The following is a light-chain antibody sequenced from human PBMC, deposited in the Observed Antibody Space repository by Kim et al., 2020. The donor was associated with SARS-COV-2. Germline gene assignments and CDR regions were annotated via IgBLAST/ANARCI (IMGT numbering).Light chain of an antibody. CDR1: RDISNY. V-gene: IGKV1-33*01. CDR2: DAS. CDR3: QQYDNVPYS. J-gene: IGKJ2*03. Sequence: DIQMTQSQSSLSASVGDRVTITCQASRDISNYLNWYQQKPGKAPNLLIHDASKLETGVPSRFSGSGSGTEFTLTITGLRPEDFATYYCQQYDNVPYSFGQGTKLEI.